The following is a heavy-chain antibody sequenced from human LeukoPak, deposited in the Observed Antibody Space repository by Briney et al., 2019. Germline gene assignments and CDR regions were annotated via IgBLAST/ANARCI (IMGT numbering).Heavy chain of an antibody. CDR3: AKEWRGRAMIVVVIQYFDY. J-gene: IGHJ4*02. V-gene: IGHV3-53*01. CDR2: IYSGGSA. Sequence: GGSLRLSCAASGFTVSSNYMSWVRQAPGKGLEWVSVIYSGGSAYYADSVKGRFTISRDNSKNTLYLQMNSLRAEDTAVYYCAKEWRGRAMIVVVIQYFDYWGQGTLVTVSS. CDR1: GFTVSSNY. D-gene: IGHD3-22*01.